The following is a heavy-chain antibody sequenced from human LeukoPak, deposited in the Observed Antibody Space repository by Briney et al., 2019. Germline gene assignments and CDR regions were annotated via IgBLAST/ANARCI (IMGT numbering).Heavy chain of an antibody. D-gene: IGHD4-17*01. CDR3: ARGLGQYGDYVWFDP. Sequence: ASVKVSCKASGYTFTSYYMHWVRQAPGQGLEWMGIINPSGGSTSYAQKFQGRVTITTDESTSTAYMELSSLRSEDTAVYYCARGLGQYGDYVWFDPWGQGTLVTVSS. CDR2: INPSGGST. CDR1: GYTFTSYY. J-gene: IGHJ5*02. V-gene: IGHV1-46*01.